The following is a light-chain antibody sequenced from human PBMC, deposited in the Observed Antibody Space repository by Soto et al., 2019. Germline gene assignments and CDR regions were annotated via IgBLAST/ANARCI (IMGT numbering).Light chain of an antibody. J-gene: IGLJ3*02. CDR2: GNS. CDR1: SSNIGADYD. CDR3: QSYDSSLSAVV. Sequence: QSVLTQPPSVSGAPGQRVTISCTGSSSNIGADYDVHWYQQLPGTAPKLLIYGNSNRPSGVPDRFSGSKSGTSASLAITGLQAEDEADYYCQSYDSSLSAVVFGGETKLTVL. V-gene: IGLV1-40*01.